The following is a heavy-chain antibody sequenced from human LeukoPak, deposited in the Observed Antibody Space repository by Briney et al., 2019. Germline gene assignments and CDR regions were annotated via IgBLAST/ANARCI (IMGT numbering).Heavy chain of an antibody. CDR1: GGSISSYY. V-gene: IGHV4-59*01. D-gene: IGHD3-9*01. J-gene: IGHJ3*02. Sequence: SETLSLTCTVSGGSISSYYWSWIRQPPGKGLEWIGYIYYSGSTNYNPSLKRRVTISVDTSKNQFSLKLSSVTAADTAVYYCARVLKSHYDILTGYYGYDAFDIWGQGTMVTVSS. CDR2: IYYSGST. CDR3: ARVLKSHYDILTGYYGYDAFDI.